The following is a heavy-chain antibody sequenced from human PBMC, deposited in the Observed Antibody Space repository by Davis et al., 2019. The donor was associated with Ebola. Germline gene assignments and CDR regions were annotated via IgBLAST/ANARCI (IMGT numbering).Heavy chain of an antibody. CDR1: GYSFTNYW. J-gene: IGHJ5*02. Sequence: GESLKISCQGSGYSFTNYWIGWVRQVPGRGLEWMGIIYPGDSDTRYSPSFQGQVTISADKSIRTAYLQWSSLKASDTAMYYCARRRSLYGDSRFDPWGQGTLVTVSS. CDR3: ARRRSLYGDSRFDP. CDR2: IYPGDSDT. V-gene: IGHV5-51*01. D-gene: IGHD4-17*01.